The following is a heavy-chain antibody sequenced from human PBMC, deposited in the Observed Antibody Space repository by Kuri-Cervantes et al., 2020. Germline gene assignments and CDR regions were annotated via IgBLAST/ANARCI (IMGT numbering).Heavy chain of an antibody. Sequence: ASVKVSCKASGGTFSSYTINWVRQAPGQGLEWMGWINPNSGGTNYAQKFQGRVTMTRDTSISTAYMELSRLRSDDTAVYYCARTSTVTTGAIDYWGQGTLVTVSS. J-gene: IGHJ4*02. CDR1: GGTFSSYT. V-gene: IGHV1-2*02. CDR2: INPNSGGT. D-gene: IGHD4-17*01. CDR3: ARTSTVTTGAIDY.